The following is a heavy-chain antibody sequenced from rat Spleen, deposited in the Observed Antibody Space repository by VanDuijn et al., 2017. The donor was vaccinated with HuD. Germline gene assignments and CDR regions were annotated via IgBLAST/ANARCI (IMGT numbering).Heavy chain of an antibody. CDR2: ISYGDSSGHSGT. D-gene: IGHD1-2*01. Sequence: EVQLVESGGGLVQPGRSLKLSCAASGFTFSDYYMAWVRQAPKKGLEWVAFISYGDSSGHSGTYYRDSVKGRFTISRDNAKNTQYLQMDSLRSEDTATYYCARLGTAIGNWFAYWGQGTLVTVSS. J-gene: IGHJ3*01. CDR1: GFTFSDYY. V-gene: IGHV5-7*01. CDR3: ARLGTAIGNWFAY.